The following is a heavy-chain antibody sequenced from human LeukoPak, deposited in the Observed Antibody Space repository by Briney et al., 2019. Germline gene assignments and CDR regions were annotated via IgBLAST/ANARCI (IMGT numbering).Heavy chain of an antibody. Sequence: PGGSLRLSCAASGFTFSSYAMSWVRQAPGKGLEWVSAISGSGGSTYYADSVKGRFTISRDNSKSTLYLQMNSLRAEDTAVYYCAKDRQYYDFWSGYLSGYWGQGTLVTVSS. CDR1: GFTFSSYA. V-gene: IGHV3-23*01. CDR2: ISGSGGST. D-gene: IGHD3-3*01. J-gene: IGHJ4*02. CDR3: AKDRQYYDFWSGYLSGY.